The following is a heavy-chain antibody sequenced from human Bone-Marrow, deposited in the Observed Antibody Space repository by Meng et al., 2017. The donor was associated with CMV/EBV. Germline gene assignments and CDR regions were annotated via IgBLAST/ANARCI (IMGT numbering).Heavy chain of an antibody. CDR1: GGSISSYY. D-gene: IGHD5-18*01. V-gene: IGHV4-59*01. CDR3: AREGGYSSPFDY. CDR2: MYHSGIT. Sequence: ESLKISCTVSGGSISSYYWSWIRQPPGKGLEWIAYMYHSGITNYNPSLKSRGTISVDTSKNQFSLKLSSVTAADTAVYYCAREGGYSSPFDYWGQGTLVTVSS. J-gene: IGHJ4*02.